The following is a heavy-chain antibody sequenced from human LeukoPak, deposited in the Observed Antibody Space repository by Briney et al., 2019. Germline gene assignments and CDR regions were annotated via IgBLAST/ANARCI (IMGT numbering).Heavy chain of an antibody. CDR2: ISYDGGKK. Sequence: GGSLRLSCAASGFTFSSYSMNWVRQAPGKGLEWVATISYDGGKKNYAAAVQGRFTVSRDNPVNTLNLQMNSLRVEDTALYYCAKDGQAVGEYYFDYWGQGTLVTVSS. V-gene: IGHV3-30*18. J-gene: IGHJ4*02. D-gene: IGHD6-19*01. CDR3: AKDGQAVGEYYFDY. CDR1: GFTFSSYS.